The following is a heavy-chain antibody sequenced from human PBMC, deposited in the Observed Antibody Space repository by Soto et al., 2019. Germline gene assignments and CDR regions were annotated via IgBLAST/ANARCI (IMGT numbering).Heavy chain of an antibody. J-gene: IGHJ4*02. CDR2: FDPEDGET. V-gene: IGHV1-24*01. Sequence: QVQLVQSGAEVKKPGASVKVSCKVSGYTLTELSMHWVRQAPGKGLEWMGGFDPEDGETIYAQKFEGGVTMTEDTSTYTAYMERSSLRSEDTAVYSCATDRVTFGGVIVRLGWGNFDYWGQGTLVTVSS. CDR1: GYTLTELS. D-gene: IGHD3-16*02. CDR3: ATDRVTFGGVIVRLGWGNFDY.